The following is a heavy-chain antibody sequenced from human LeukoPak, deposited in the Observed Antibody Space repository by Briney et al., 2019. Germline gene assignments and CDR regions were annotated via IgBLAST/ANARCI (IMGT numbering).Heavy chain of an antibody. V-gene: IGHV4-39*07. J-gene: IGHJ4*02. CDR1: GGSISSSSYY. CDR2: IYYSGST. Sequence: PSETLSLTCTVSGGSISSSSYYWGWIRQPPGKGLEWIGSIYYSGSTYYNPSLKSRVTISVDTSKNQFSLKLSSVTAADTAVYYCARDSSPPSYFDYWGQGTLVTVSS. D-gene: IGHD6-13*01. CDR3: ARDSSPPSYFDY.